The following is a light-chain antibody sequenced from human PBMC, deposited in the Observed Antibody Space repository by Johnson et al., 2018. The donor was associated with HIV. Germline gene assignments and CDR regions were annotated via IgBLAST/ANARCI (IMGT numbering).Light chain of an antibody. CDR1: RSNIGNNY. CDR3: GTWDSSLTLYV. J-gene: IGLJ1*01. Sequence: QSVLTQPPSVSAAPGQKVTISCSGSRSNIGNNYVSWYQQLPGTAPKLLIYDNNKRPSGIPDRFSGSKSGTSATLGITGLQTGDEADYYCGTWDSSLTLYVFGTGTKVTVL. V-gene: IGLV1-51*01. CDR2: DNN.